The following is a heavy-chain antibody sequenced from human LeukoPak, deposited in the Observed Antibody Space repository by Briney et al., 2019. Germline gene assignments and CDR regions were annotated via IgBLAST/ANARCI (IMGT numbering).Heavy chain of an antibody. CDR1: GFTFSDYN. V-gene: IGHV3-30*18. CDR2: ISYDGSNK. CDR3: AKVRWDNSRWYYLDN. Sequence: GGSLRLACAASGFTFSDYNMHWVRQAPGKGLEWVAVISYDGSNKYYADSVKGRFTISRDNSKNTLYLQMNSLTDEDTAVYYCAKVRWDNSRWYYLDNWGQGTLVTVSS. J-gene: IGHJ4*02. D-gene: IGHD6-19*01.